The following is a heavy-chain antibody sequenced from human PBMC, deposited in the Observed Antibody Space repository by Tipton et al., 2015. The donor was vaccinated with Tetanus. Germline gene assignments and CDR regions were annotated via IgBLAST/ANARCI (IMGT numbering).Heavy chain of an antibody. Sequence: QLVQSGGEVKKPGESLKISCKGSGYIFNNYWIGWVRQKPGKGLEWMGIIYPGDSDTRYSPSFQGQVSISVDKSINTAYLQWSSLKASDTSMFYCARAHCTDGVCNFDFWGQGALVTVAS. CDR1: GYIFNNYW. CDR2: IYPGDSDT. J-gene: IGHJ4*02. CDR3: ARAHCTDGVCNFDF. D-gene: IGHD2-8*01. V-gene: IGHV5-51*01.